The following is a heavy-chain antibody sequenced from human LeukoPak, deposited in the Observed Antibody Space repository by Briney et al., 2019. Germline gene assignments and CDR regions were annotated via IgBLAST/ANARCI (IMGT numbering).Heavy chain of an antibody. CDR3: ARALSRYFDY. CDR2: TYYRSKWYN. J-gene: IGHJ4*02. V-gene: IGHV6-1*01. D-gene: IGHD5/OR15-5a*01. CDR1: GDSVSSNSAT. Sequence: SQTLSLTCAISGDSVSSNSATWNWIRQSPSRGLEWLGRTYYRSKWYNEYAVSVKSQIAFNPDTSKNQFSLQLNSVTPEDTAVYYCARALSRYFDYWGQGTLVAVSS.